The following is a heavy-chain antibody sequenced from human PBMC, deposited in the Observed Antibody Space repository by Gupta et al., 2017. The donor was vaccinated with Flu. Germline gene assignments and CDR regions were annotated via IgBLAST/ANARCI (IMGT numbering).Heavy chain of an antibody. CDR1: AYSIRNSDFH. CDR2: NDHSGRT. D-gene: IGHD1-14*01. CDR3: AGRRKDLNGFDP. V-gene: IGHV4-39*01. J-gene: IGHJ5*02. Sequence: QLQLQESGPGLVKPSATLYLHCTVFAYSIRNSDFHWAWIRQPPGKGLECIGGNDHSGRTYYNPSLKSRVTMSVDTPKYQFSLKLSSVTAADTAVYYWAGRRKDLNGFDPWGQGTLVTVSS.